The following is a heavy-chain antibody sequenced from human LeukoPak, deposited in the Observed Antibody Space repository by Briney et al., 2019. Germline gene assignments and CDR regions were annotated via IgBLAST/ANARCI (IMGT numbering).Heavy chain of an antibody. J-gene: IGHJ4*02. Sequence: GGSLRLSCAASGFTFSDYYMSWIRQAPGKGLEWVSVIYSGGSTYYADSVKGRFTISRDNSKNTLYLQMNSLRAEDTAVYYCATREYQPFVDYWGQGTLVTVSS. CDR3: ATREYQPFVDY. V-gene: IGHV3-66*01. D-gene: IGHD2-2*01. CDR1: GFTFSDYY. CDR2: IYSGGST.